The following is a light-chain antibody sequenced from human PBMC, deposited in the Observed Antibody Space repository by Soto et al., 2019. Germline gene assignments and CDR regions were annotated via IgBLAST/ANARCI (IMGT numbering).Light chain of an antibody. Sequence: QSVLTQPPSVSAAPGQKVTVSCSGSRSNIGNNYVSWYQHLPGTAPKLLIYDNDKRPSGIPDRFSASKFGTSATLGITGLQTGDEADYYCEAWDSSLSAGVFGGGTKLTVL. CDR3: EAWDSSLSAGV. CDR2: DND. V-gene: IGLV1-51*01. CDR1: RSNIGNNY. J-gene: IGLJ3*02.